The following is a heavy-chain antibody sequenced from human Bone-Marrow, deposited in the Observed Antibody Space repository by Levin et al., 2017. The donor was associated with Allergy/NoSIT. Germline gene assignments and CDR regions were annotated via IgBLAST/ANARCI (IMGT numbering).Heavy chain of an antibody. Sequence: SVKVSCKASGGTFSSYAISWVRQAPGQGLEWMGGIIPIFGTANYAQKFQGRVTITADESTSTAYMELSSLRSEDTAVYYCARVYDSSGSRLLYDAFDIWGQGTMVTVSS. CDR2: IIPIFGTA. J-gene: IGHJ3*02. D-gene: IGHD3-22*01. V-gene: IGHV1-69*13. CDR3: ARVYDSSGSRLLYDAFDI. CDR1: GGTFSSYA.